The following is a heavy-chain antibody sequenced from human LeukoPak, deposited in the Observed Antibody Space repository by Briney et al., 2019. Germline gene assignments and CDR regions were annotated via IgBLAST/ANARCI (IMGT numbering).Heavy chain of an antibody. J-gene: IGHJ5*02. CDR3: AGSSAGNYVGYFDP. D-gene: IGHD4-17*01. Sequence: GGSLRLSCAASGFTFSDYYMSWIRQAPGKGLEWVSVIYSGGDTKYADSVKGRFTISRDNSKNTLYLQMNSLRAEDTAVYYCAGSSAGNYVGYFDPWGQGTLVTVSS. CDR1: GFTFSDYY. CDR2: IYSGGDT. V-gene: IGHV3-66*01.